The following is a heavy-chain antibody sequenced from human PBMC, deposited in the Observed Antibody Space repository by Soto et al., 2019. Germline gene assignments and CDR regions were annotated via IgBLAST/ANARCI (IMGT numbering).Heavy chain of an antibody. Sequence: LRLSCAASGFTFSSYGMHWVRQAPGKGLEWVAVISYDGSNKYYADSVKGRFTISRDNSKNTLYLQMNSLRAEDTAVYYCAKDGGDYGDYDNWFDPWGQGTLVTAPQ. CDR1: GFTFSSYG. V-gene: IGHV3-30*18. CDR3: AKDGGDYGDYDNWFDP. CDR2: ISYDGSNK. D-gene: IGHD4-17*01. J-gene: IGHJ5*02.